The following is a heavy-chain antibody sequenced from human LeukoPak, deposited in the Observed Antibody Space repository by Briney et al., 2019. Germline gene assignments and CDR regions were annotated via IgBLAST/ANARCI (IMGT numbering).Heavy chain of an antibody. CDR2: ISWNSGSI. CDR3: AKDDMTTVTTWADY. V-gene: IGHV3-9*01. Sequence: GGSLRLSCAASGFTFDDYAMHWVRQAPGKGLEWVSGISWNSGSIGYADSVKGRFTISRDNAKNSLYLQMNSLRAEDTALYYCAKDDMTTVTTWADYWGQGTLVTVSS. CDR1: GFTFDDYA. J-gene: IGHJ4*02. D-gene: IGHD4-17*01.